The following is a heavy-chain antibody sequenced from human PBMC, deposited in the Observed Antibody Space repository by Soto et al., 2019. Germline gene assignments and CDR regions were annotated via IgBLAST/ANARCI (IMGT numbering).Heavy chain of an antibody. CDR3: AKDYCSSTTCMFDY. Sequence: ESGGGVVQPGRSLRLSCAASGFTFSNYGMQWVRQAPGKGLEWVALISYDGSNEYCADSVKGRFTISRDNSKNTLYLQMNSLRAEDTAVYCCAKDYCSSTTCMFDYWGQGTLVTVSS. J-gene: IGHJ4*02. CDR2: ISYDGSNE. CDR1: GFTFSNYG. V-gene: IGHV3-30*18. D-gene: IGHD2-2*01.